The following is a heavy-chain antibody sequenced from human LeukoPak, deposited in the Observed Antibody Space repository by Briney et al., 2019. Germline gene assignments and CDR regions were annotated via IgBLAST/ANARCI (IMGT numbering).Heavy chain of an antibody. D-gene: IGHD3-22*01. CDR1: GGSISRSNYH. V-gene: IGHV4-39*07. J-gene: IGHJ4*02. CDR3: ARVDRGYDSSGYYAPTMGY. Sequence: SETLSLTCTVSGGSISRSNYHWGWIRQPPGKGLEWIGSIYYSGSTYYNPSLKSRVTISVDTSKNQFSLKLSSVTAADTAVYYCARVDRGYDSSGYYAPTMGYWGQGTLVTVSS. CDR2: IYYSGST.